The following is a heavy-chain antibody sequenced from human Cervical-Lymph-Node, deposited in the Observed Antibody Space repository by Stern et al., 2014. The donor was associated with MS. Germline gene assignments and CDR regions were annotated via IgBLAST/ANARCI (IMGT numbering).Heavy chain of an antibody. CDR3: ARVRRFLDY. D-gene: IGHD3-3*01. Sequence: QVQLQQWGAGLLKPSETLSLTCAVYGGSFSGYYWSWIRQPPGKGLEWIGEINHSGRTNYNPSLKSRVTISVAASKNQFSLKLSSVTAADTAVYYCARVRRFLDYWGQGTLVTVSS. J-gene: IGHJ4*02. V-gene: IGHV4-34*01. CDR2: INHSGRT. CDR1: GGSFSGYY.